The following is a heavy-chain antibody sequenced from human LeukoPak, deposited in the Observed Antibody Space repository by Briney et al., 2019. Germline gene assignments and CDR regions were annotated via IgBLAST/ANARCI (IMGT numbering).Heavy chain of an antibody. D-gene: IGHD2-2*01. Sequence: GASVKVSCKASGGTFSSYAISWVRQAPGQGLEWMGGIIPIFGTANYGQKFQGRVTITADESTSTAYMELSSLRSEDTAVYYCARSESVPAATWDWFDPWGQGTLVTVSS. J-gene: IGHJ5*02. CDR1: GGTFSSYA. CDR2: IIPIFGTA. CDR3: ARSESVPAATWDWFDP. V-gene: IGHV1-69*13.